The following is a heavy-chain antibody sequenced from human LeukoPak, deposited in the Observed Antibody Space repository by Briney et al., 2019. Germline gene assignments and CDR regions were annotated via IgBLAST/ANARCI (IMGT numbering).Heavy chain of an antibody. V-gene: IGHV5-10-1*01. J-gene: IGHJ3*02. CDR3: ARDYESSGSNGAFDI. Sequence: GESLKISCKGSGYSFTSYWISWVRQMPGKGLEWMGRIDPSDSYTNYSPSFQGHVTISTDKSISTAYLQWSSLKASDTAMYYCARDYESSGSNGAFDIWGQGTMVTVSS. CDR2: IDPSDSYT. CDR1: GYSFTSYW. D-gene: IGHD3-22*01.